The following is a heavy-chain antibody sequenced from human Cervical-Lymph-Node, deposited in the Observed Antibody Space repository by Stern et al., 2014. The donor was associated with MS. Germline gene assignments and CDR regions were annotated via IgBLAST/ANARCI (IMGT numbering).Heavy chain of an antibody. CDR2: ISASNGDT. D-gene: IGHD6-25*01. CDR1: GYTFTNYG. V-gene: IGHV1-18*01. Sequence: VQLVESGPEVKKPGASVKVSCKTSGYTFTNYGISWVRQAPGQGLEWMGWISASNGDTNYAQKLQGRVSMTTDTSTSTAYMELRSLRSDDTAVYYCAKDSGWDFWGQGTLVTVSS. J-gene: IGHJ4*02. CDR3: AKDSGWDF.